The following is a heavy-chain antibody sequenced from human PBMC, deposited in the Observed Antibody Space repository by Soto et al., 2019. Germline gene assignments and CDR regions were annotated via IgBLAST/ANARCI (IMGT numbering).Heavy chain of an antibody. CDR3: SRSQGSSTSLEIYYYYYYGMDV. J-gene: IGHJ6*02. V-gene: IGHV1-69*01. D-gene: IGHD2-2*01. CDR1: GGTFSSYA. Sequence: VQLVQSGADVKKPGSSVKVSCKASGGTFSSYAISWVRQAPGQGLGWMGGIIPISGTANYAQKFQGRVTITADESTSTVYMGLSSLRSEDTAVYFCSRSQGSSTSLEIYYYYYYGMDVWGQGTTVTVSS. CDR2: IIPISGTA.